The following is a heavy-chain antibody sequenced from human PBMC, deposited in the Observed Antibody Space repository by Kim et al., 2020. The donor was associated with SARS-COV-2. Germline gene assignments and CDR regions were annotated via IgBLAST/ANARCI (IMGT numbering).Heavy chain of an antibody. CDR1: GGSISSYY. V-gene: IGHV4-59*01. CDR2: IYYSGST. CDR3: ARSDYDFWSGSRGHWFDP. Sequence: SETLSLTCTVSGGSISSYYWSWIRQPPGKGLEWIGYIYYSGSTNYNPSLKSRVTISVDTSKNQFSLKLSSVTAADTAVYYCARSDYDFWSGSRGHWFDPWGQGTLVTVSS. J-gene: IGHJ5*02. D-gene: IGHD3-3*01.